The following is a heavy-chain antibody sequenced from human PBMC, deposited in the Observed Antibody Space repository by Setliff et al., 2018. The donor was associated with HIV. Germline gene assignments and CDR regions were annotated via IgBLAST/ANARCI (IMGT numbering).Heavy chain of an antibody. CDR1: RSTFNSPT. CDR3: VRGVQSPPHYSYYYMDV. D-gene: IGHD3-3*01. V-gene: IGHV1-69*02. J-gene: IGHJ6*03. Sequence: SVKVSCKASRSTFNSPTINWVRQAPGQGLDWMGRIIPILGVANYAQRFQGKVTITADKSTSTAYMELTSLRFDDTAMYYCVRGVQSPPHYSYYYMDVWGEGTMVTVSS. CDR2: IIPILGVA.